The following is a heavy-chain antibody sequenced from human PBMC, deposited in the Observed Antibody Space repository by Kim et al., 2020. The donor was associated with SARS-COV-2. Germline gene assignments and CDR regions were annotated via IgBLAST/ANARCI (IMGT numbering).Heavy chain of an antibody. D-gene: IGHD6-19*01. CDR3: AREVAVAGDYYYYGMDV. Sequence: SQTLSLTCAISGDSVSSNSAAWNWIRQSPSRGLEWLGRTYYRSKWYNDYAVSVKSRITINPDTSKNQFSLQLNSVTPEDTAVYYCAREVAVAGDYYYYGMDVWGQGTTVTVSS. CDR2: TYYRSKWYN. J-gene: IGHJ6*02. V-gene: IGHV6-1*01. CDR1: GDSVSSNSAA.